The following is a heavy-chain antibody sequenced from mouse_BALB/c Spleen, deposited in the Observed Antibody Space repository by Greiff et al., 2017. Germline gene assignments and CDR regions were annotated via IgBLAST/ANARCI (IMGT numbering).Heavy chain of an antibody. Sequence: EVQLQESGPGFVKPSQSLSLTCSVTGYSITSGYFWNWSRQFPGNQLEWMGYISYDGSNHYNPSLKNRISITRDTSKNQCFLKLNSVTTEDTATYFSARDGYWYGEVWGAGTTVTVSS. V-gene: IGHV3-6*02. CDR2: ISYDGSN. J-gene: IGHJ1*01. CDR3: ARDGYWYGEV. CDR1: GYSITSGYF.